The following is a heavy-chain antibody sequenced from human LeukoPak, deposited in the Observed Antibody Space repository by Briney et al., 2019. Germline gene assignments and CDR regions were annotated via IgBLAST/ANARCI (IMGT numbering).Heavy chain of an antibody. D-gene: IGHD3-10*01. Sequence: GGSLRLSCVASGFTFTSYWMSWVRQAPGKGLEWVANIKQGGSEKYYVDSVKGRFTISRDNAKNSLYLQMNSLRAEDTAVYYCARGFYYGSGSYSEGAFDIWGQGTMVTVSS. CDR2: IKQGGSEK. CDR3: ARGFYYGSGSYSEGAFDI. CDR1: GFTFTSYW. V-gene: IGHV3-7*01. J-gene: IGHJ3*02.